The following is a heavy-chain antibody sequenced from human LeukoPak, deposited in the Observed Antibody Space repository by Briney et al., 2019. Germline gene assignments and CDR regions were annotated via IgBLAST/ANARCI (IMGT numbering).Heavy chain of an antibody. CDR1: GGSFSGYY. CDR3: ARGRGVRITIFKDGYFDY. Sequence: SETLSLTCAVYGGSFSGYYWSWIRQPPGKGLEWIGEINHSGSTNYNPSLKSRVTISVDTSKNQFSLKLSSVTAADTAVYYCARGRGVRITIFKDGYFDYWGQGTLVTVSS. J-gene: IGHJ4*02. CDR2: INHSGST. V-gene: IGHV4-34*01. D-gene: IGHD3-9*01.